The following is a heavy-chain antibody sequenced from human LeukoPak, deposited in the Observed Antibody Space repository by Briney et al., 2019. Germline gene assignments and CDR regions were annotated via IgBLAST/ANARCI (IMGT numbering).Heavy chain of an antibody. Sequence: SETLSLTCAVYGGSFSGYYWSWIRQPPGKGLEWIGEINHSGSTNYNPSLKSRDTISVDTSKNQFSLKLSSVTAADTAVYYCARDHIVHYGMDVWGQGTTVTVSS. J-gene: IGHJ6*02. CDR2: INHSGST. CDR1: GGSFSGYY. V-gene: IGHV4-34*01. D-gene: IGHD5-12*01. CDR3: ARDHIVHYGMDV.